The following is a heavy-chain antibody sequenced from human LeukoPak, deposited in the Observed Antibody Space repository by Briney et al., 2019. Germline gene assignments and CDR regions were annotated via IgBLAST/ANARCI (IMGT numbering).Heavy chain of an antibody. J-gene: IGHJ5*02. D-gene: IGHD3-10*01. CDR3: ARVPLLWFGEFPFDP. CDR1: GYTFTSYG. CDR2: ISAYNGNT. Sequence: GASVKVSCKASGYTFTSYGISWVRQAPGQGLEWMGWISAYNGNTNYAQKLQGRVTMTTDTSTSTAYMGLRSLRSDDTAVYYCARVPLLWFGEFPFDPWGQGTLVTVSS. V-gene: IGHV1-18*01.